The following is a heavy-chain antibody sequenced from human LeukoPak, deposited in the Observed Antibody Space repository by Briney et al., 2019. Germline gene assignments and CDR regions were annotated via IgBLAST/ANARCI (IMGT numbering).Heavy chain of an antibody. D-gene: IGHD3-22*01. CDR1: GDSVSSNSAA. CDR2: TYYRSKWYN. Sequence: SQTLSLTCAISGDSVSSNSAAWNWIRQSPSRGLEWLGRTYYRSKWYNDYAVSVKSRITINPDTSKNQFSLQLNSVTPEDTAVYYCAKDRITMIVVVSEFDYWGQGTLVTVSS. CDR3: AKDRITMIVVVSEFDY. V-gene: IGHV6-1*01. J-gene: IGHJ4*02.